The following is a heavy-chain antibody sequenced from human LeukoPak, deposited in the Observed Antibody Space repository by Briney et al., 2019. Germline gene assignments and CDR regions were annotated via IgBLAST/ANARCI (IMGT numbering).Heavy chain of an antibody. V-gene: IGHV4-34*01. Sequence: PSETLSLTCTVSGGSISGYYWSWLRQRPGKGLEWIGEINHSGSTNYNPSLKSRVTISVDTSKNQFSLKLSSVTAADTAVYYCARGYDSSGYLYYYYYMDVWGKGATVTISS. CDR2: INHSGST. CDR3: ARGYDSSGYLYYYYYMDV. D-gene: IGHD3-22*01. CDR1: GGSISGYY. J-gene: IGHJ6*03.